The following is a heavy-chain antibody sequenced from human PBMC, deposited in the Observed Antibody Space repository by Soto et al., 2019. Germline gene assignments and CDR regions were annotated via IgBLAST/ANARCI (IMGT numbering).Heavy chain of an antibody. Sequence: QVQLVQSGADVKKPGSSVKVSCKTFGGTFSTYTINWVRQAPGQGLVWMGSIIPFLNISNNARNFLGRLTIAADESTSTAYMELESLSPEDTAIYFCAKLGAQNDHWGQGTLVTVSS. D-gene: IGHD3-16*01. CDR2: IIPFLNIS. J-gene: IGHJ5*02. CDR3: AKLGAQNDH. CDR1: GGTFSTYT. V-gene: IGHV1-69*09.